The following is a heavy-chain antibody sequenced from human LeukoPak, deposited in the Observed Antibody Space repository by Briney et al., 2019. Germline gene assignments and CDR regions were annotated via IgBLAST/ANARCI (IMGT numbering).Heavy chain of an antibody. CDR1: GGSFSGYY. CDR3: ARAGQLWLIATFDY. J-gene: IGHJ4*02. D-gene: IGHD5-18*01. Sequence: PSETLSPTCAVYGGSFSGYYWSWIRQPPGKGLEWIGEINHSGSTNYNPSLKSRVTISVDTSKNQFSLKLSSVTAADTAVYYCARAGQLWLIATFDYWGQGTLVTVSS. CDR2: INHSGST. V-gene: IGHV4-34*01.